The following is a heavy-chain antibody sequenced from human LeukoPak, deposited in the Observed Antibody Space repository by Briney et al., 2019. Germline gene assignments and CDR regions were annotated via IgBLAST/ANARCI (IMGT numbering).Heavy chain of an antibody. V-gene: IGHV1-69*13. J-gene: IGHJ4*02. Sequence: SVKVSCKASGGTFSSYAISWVRQAPGQGLEWMGGVIPIFGTANYAQKFQGRVTITADESTSTAYMELSSLRSEDTAVYYCARVSWESSGWITFDYWGQGTLVTVSS. CDR2: VIPIFGTA. CDR1: GGTFSSYA. CDR3: ARVSWESSGWITFDY. D-gene: IGHD6-19*01.